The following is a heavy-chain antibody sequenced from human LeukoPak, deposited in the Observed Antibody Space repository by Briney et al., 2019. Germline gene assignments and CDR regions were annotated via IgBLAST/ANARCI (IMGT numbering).Heavy chain of an antibody. CDR1: GFTFSSYG. J-gene: IGHJ4*02. Sequence: GGSLRLSCAASGFTFSSYGMHWVRQAPGKGLEWVAFIRYDGSNKYYADSVKGRLTISRDNSKNTLYLQMNSLRAEDTAVYYCAKGGGARYCSSTSCRSFDYWGQGTLVTVSS. V-gene: IGHV3-30*02. CDR3: AKGGGARYCSSTSCRSFDY. D-gene: IGHD2-2*01. CDR2: IRYDGSNK.